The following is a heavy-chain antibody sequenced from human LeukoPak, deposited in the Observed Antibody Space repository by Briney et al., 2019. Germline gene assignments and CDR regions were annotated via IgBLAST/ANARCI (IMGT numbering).Heavy chain of an antibody. V-gene: IGHV1-69*05. Sequence: GSSVRVSCKASGGTFSSYSISWVRQAPGQGLEWLGGIIPIFGTANYAQKFQGRVTIPTDESTSTAYMELSSLRSEDTAVYFCARVGMIETAWGQGTLVTVSS. CDR3: ARVGMIETA. CDR1: GGTFSSYS. D-gene: IGHD3-22*01. J-gene: IGHJ5*02. CDR2: IIPIFGTA.